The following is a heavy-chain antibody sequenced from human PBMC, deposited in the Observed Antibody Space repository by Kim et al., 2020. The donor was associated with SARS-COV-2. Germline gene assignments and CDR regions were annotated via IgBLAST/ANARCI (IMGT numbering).Heavy chain of an antibody. CDR2: ISGSGGST. V-gene: IGHV3-23*01. D-gene: IGHD3-10*01. CDR3: AKALSYFGSGYGDYYYAMDV. J-gene: IGHJ6*02. Sequence: GGSLRLSCVASGFTFNKYVMTWVRQAPGKGLEWVSSISGSGGSTFYADSLKGRFTISRDNSKDTLYVQMDNLRPEDTAVYYCAKALSYFGSGYGDYYYAMDVWSQGTTVTVSS. CDR1: GFTFNKYV.